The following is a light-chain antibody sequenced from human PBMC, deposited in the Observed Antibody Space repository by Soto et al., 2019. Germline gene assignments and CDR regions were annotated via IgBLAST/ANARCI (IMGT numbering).Light chain of an antibody. CDR1: QSIKNSY. CDR2: GAS. V-gene: IGKV3-20*01. CDR3: QQYGSSPLT. J-gene: IGKJ4*01. Sequence: EIVLTQSPATLSLSPGERATLSCRASQSIKNSYLAWYQQKPGQAPRLLTYGASSRATGIPDRFSGSGSGAAFTLTISRLEPEDFAVYYCQQYGSSPLTFGGGTKVEI.